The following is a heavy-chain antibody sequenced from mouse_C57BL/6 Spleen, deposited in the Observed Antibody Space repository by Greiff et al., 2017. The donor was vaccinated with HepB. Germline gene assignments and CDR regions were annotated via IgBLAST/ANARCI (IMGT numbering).Heavy chain of an antibody. D-gene: IGHD4-1*01. J-gene: IGHJ1*03. CDR2: INPNYGTT. V-gene: IGHV1-39*01. CDR1: GYSFTDYN. Sequence: VQLKQSGPELVKPGASVKISCKASGYSFTDYNMNWVKQSNGKSLEWIGVINPNYGTTSYNQKFKGKATLTVDQSSSTAYMQLNILTSEDSAVYYCARSLTGTSWYFDVWGTGTTVTVSS. CDR3: ARSLTGTSWYFDV.